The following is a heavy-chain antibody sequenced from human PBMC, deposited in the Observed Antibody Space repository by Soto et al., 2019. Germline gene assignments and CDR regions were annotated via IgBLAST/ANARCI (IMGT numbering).Heavy chain of an antibody. Sequence: ASVKVSCKASGYTFTSYYMHWVRQAPGQGLEWMGIINPSGGSTSYAQKFQGRVTMTRDTSTSTVYMELSSLRSEDTAVYYCARPTVTNYYYYGMDVWGQGXTVTVYS. CDR2: INPSGGST. V-gene: IGHV1-46*01. CDR3: ARPTVTNYYYYGMDV. D-gene: IGHD4-17*01. J-gene: IGHJ6*02. CDR1: GYTFTSYY.